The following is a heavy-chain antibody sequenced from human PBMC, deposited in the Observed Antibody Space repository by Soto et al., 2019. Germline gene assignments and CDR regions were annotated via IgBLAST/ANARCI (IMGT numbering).Heavy chain of an antibody. CDR2: ISYDGSNK. J-gene: IGHJ6*02. Sequence: GGALRLGCAASGVTYSSYGMHWVRQAPGKGLEWVAVISYDGSNKYYADSVKGRFTISRDNSKNTLYLQMNSLRAEDTAVYYCAKVTAFWSDYYHGMDVWGQGTTVTV. CDR3: AKVTAFWSDYYHGMDV. CDR1: GVTYSSYG. D-gene: IGHD3-3*01. V-gene: IGHV3-30*18.